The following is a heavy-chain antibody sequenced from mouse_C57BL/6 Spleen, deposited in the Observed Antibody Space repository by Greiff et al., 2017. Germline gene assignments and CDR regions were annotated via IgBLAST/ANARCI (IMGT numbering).Heavy chain of an antibody. D-gene: IGHD2-4*01. Sequence: VQLQQSGAELVRPGASVTLSCKASGYTFTDYEMHWVKQTPVHGLEWIGAIDPETGGTAYNQKFKGKAILTADKSSSAAYMELRSLTSEGSAVYYCASFGLRWYYAMDYWGQGTSVTVAS. CDR2: IDPETGGT. J-gene: IGHJ4*01. CDR1: GYTFTDYE. CDR3: ASFGLRWYYAMDY. V-gene: IGHV1-15*01.